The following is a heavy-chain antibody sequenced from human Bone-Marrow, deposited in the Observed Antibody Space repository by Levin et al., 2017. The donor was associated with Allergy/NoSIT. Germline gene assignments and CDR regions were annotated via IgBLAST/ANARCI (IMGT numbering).Heavy chain of an antibody. CDR2: IKQDGSEK. D-gene: IGHD6-19*01. CDR1: GFTFTSYW. CDR3: TRALSAVAGDS. J-gene: IGHJ5*01. Sequence: SGGSLRLSCVGSGFTFTSYWMSWVRQAPGKGLEWLANIKQDGSEKYYVDSVKGRFTISRDNAKNSVYLQMDSLRVDDTAVFYCTRALSAVAGDSWGQGTLVIVS. V-gene: IGHV3-7*01.